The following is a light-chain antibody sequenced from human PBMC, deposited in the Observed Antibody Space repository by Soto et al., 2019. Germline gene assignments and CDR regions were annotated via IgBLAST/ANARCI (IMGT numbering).Light chain of an antibody. CDR2: DAS. CDR1: QSVSTY. V-gene: IGKV3-11*01. Sequence: EIVLTQSPATLSLSPGERATLSCRASQSVSTYLAWYQQRPGQAPRLLIYDASYRATDIPPRFSGSGSGTDFTLTISSLEPEDFSVYYCHQYGTAPLTFGPGTKVDIK. CDR3: HQYGTAPLT. J-gene: IGKJ3*01.